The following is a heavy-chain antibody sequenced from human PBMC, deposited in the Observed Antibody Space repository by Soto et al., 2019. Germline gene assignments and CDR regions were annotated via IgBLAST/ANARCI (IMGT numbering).Heavy chain of an antibody. CDR1: GGSISSYD. CDR3: ARDRSRNWFDP. J-gene: IGHJ5*02. D-gene: IGHD2-15*01. V-gene: IGHV4-59*01. Sequence: SETLSLTCTVSGGSISSYDWTWIRQPPGKGLEWIGYIYYSGSTNYNPSLKSRVTISVDTSKTQFSLKLSSVTAADTAVYYCARDRSRNWFDPWGQGTLVTVSS. CDR2: IYYSGST.